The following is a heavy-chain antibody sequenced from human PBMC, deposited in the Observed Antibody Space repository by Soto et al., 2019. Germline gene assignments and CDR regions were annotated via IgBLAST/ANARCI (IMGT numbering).Heavy chain of an antibody. V-gene: IGHV3-48*02. CDR1: GFTFSSYS. Sequence: EVQLVESGGGLVQPGGSLRLSCAASGFTFSSYSMDWVRQAPGKRLEWVSHISTDSNTIYYADSVRGRFTISRDNAKNSLSLQMNRLRDEDTAVYYCARGYYDNSLDQWGQGTLVTVSS. J-gene: IGHJ4*02. CDR2: ISTDSNTI. CDR3: ARGYYDNSLDQ. D-gene: IGHD3-9*01.